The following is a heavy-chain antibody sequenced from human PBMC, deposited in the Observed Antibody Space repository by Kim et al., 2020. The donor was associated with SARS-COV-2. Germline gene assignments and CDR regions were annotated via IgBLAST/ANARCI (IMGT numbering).Heavy chain of an antibody. CDR1: GYTLTELS. Sequence: ASVKVSCKVSGYTLTELSMHWVRQAPGKGLEWMGGFDPEDGETIYAQKFQGRVTMTEDTSTDTAYMELSSLRSEDTAVYYCATRGYGSVSYLGFSIYYGMDVWGQGTTVTVSS. CDR3: ATRGYGSVSYLGFSIYYGMDV. D-gene: IGHD3-10*01. V-gene: IGHV1-24*01. J-gene: IGHJ6*02. CDR2: FDPEDGET.